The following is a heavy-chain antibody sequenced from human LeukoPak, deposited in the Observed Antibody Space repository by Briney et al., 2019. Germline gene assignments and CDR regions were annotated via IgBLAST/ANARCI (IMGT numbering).Heavy chain of an antibody. V-gene: IGHV3-48*04. CDR1: GFTFSSYS. CDR2: ISSSSSII. J-gene: IGHJ6*03. Sequence: GGSLRLSCAASGFTFSSYSMNWVRQAPGKGLEWVSYISSSSSIIYYVDSVKGRITISRDNAKNSLYLQMNSLRAEDTAVYYCARVVEATRRYMDVWGKGTTVTVSS. D-gene: IGHD2-15*01. CDR3: ARVVEATRRYMDV.